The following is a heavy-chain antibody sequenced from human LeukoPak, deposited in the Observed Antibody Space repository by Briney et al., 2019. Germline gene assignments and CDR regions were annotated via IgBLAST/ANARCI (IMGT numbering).Heavy chain of an antibody. Sequence: RASVTVSCKASAYTFTGYYMHWVRQAPGQGLEWMGWINPNSGDTNYAQKFQGRATMTRDTSISTAYMELSGLTSDDTALYYCARDVVGATPRDYWGQGTLVTVSS. CDR2: INPNSGDT. CDR1: AYTFTGYY. CDR3: ARDVVGATPRDY. J-gene: IGHJ4*02. D-gene: IGHD1-26*01. V-gene: IGHV1-2*02.